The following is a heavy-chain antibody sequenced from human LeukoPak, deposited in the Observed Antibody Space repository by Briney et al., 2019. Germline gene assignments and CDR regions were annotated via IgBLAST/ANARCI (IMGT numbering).Heavy chain of an antibody. J-gene: IGHJ5*02. CDR1: GGSISSYY. D-gene: IGHD3-10*01. CDR3: ARGRGWNWFDP. V-gene: IGHV4-59*08. Sequence: PSETLSLTCTVSGGSISSYYWSWIRQPPGKGLEWIGYIYYSGSTYYNPSLKSRVTISEDTSKNQFSLKLSSVAAADTAVYYCARGRGWNWFDPWGQGTLVTVSS. CDR2: IYYSGST.